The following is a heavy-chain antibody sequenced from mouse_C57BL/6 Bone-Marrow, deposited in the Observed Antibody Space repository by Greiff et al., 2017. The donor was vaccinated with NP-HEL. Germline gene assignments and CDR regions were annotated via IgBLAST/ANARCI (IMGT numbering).Heavy chain of an antibody. D-gene: IGHD1-1*01. Sequence: VQLQQPGAELVMPGASVKLSCKASGYTFTSYWMHWVKQRPGQGLEWIGEIDPSDSYTNYNQKFKGKSTLTVDKSSSTAYMQLSSLTSEASAVYYCAREGYYGSSYAYWGQGTLVTVSA. CDR3: AREGYYGSSYAY. CDR2: IDPSDSYT. J-gene: IGHJ3*01. V-gene: IGHV1-69*01. CDR1: GYTFTSYW.